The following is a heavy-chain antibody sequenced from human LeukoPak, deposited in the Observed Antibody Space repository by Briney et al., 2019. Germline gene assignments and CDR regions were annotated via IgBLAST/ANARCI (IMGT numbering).Heavy chain of an antibody. D-gene: IGHD6-19*01. J-gene: IGHJ4*02. CDR2: IRYDGSNK. Sequence: GGSLRLSCTASGFTFSSYGMYWVRQAPGKGLEWVAFIRYDGSNKYYADSVKGRFTISRDNSKDTLYLQMNSLRTEDTAVYYCAKDLRVPAIAVAVPVDYWGQGTLVPVSS. V-gene: IGHV3-30*02. CDR1: GFTFSSYG. CDR3: AKDLRVPAIAVAVPVDY.